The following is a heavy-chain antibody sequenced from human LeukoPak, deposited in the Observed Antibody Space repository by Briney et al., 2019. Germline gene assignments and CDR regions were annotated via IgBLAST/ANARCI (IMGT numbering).Heavy chain of an antibody. J-gene: IGHJ4*02. CDR3: AKSQLIGSYHPPGY. CDR2: ISYDGSHE. CDR1: RFTFSSYG. Sequence: GGTLRLSCAASRFTFSSYGIHWVRQAPGKGLEWVALISYDGSHEYYPASVKGRFTISRDNSKNTLSLQMNSLRPEDTAVYYCAKSQLIGSYHPPGYWGQGTLVTVSS. D-gene: IGHD1-26*01. V-gene: IGHV3-30*18.